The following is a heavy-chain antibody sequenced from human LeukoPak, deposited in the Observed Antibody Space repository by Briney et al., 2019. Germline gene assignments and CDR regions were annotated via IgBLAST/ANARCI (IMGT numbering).Heavy chain of an antibody. CDR2: IIPIFGTA. V-gene: IGHV1-69*06. J-gene: IGHJ3*02. CDR3: ARELAAAGVDAFDI. D-gene: IGHD6-13*01. CDR1: GGTFSSYA. Sequence: SVKVPCKASGGTFSSYAISWVRQAPGQGLEWMGGIIPIFGTANYAQKFQGRVTITADKSTSTAYMELSSLRSEDTAVYYCARELAAAGVDAFDIWGQGTMVTVSS.